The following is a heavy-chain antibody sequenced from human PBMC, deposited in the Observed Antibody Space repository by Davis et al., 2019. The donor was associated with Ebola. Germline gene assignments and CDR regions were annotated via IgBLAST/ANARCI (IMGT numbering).Heavy chain of an antibody. J-gene: IGHJ4*02. CDR3: TRRGTVVTPDY. Sequence: GGSLRLSCTGSGFTFGDYAMSWVRQAPGKGLEWVGFMRSKGFGGTTEYAASVKGRFTISRDDSKGIAYLQMNSLKTEDTAVYYCTRRGTVVTPDYWGQGTLVTVSS. CDR2: MRSKGFGGTT. V-gene: IGHV3-49*04. CDR1: GFTFGDYA. D-gene: IGHD4-23*01.